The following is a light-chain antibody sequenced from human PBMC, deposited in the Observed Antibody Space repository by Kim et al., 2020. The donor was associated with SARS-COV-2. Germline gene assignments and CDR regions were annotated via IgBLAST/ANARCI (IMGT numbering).Light chain of an antibody. CDR2: GTS. CDR3: QQRRNWPLT. CDR1: QGVTGR. Sequence: LVPGERATLPWRAGQGVTGRVSWYQQRTGQAPRLLVYGTSNRATGIPARFSGSGSGTEFTLTIRSLEPEDFAVYYCQQRRNWPLTFGGGTKVDIK. J-gene: IGKJ4*01. V-gene: IGKV3-11*01.